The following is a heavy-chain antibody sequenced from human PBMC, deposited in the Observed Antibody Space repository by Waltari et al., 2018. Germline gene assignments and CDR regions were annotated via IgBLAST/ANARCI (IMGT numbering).Heavy chain of an antibody. CDR2: VHPTGRP. V-gene: IGHV4-4*07. CDR3: ARGRAKEDNWFDP. CDR1: GGSIRSYY. J-gene: IGHJ5*02. Sequence: QVQLQESGPGLVKPSETLSLTCTVSGGSIRSYYWNWIRQPAGKGLEWIGRVHPTGRPNYNLSLKSRVTMSVDTSKNQLSLKLSSVTAADTAVYYCARGRAKEDNWFDPWGQGTLVTVSS.